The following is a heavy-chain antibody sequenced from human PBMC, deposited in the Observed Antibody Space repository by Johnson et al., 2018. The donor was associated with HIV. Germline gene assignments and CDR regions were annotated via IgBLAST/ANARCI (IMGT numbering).Heavy chain of an antibody. D-gene: IGHD6-13*01. V-gene: IGHV3-23*04. J-gene: IGHJ3*02. Sequence: VQLVESGGGLVQPGGSLRLSCAASGFTFSSYAMSWVRQAPGKGLEWVSAISGSGGSTYYADSVKGRFTISRDNSKNTLYLQMNSLRAEDTAVYYCAREFVGGSSSTVSAFDMWGQGTMVTVSS. CDR1: GFTFSSYA. CDR3: AREFVGGSSSTVSAFDM. CDR2: ISGSGGST.